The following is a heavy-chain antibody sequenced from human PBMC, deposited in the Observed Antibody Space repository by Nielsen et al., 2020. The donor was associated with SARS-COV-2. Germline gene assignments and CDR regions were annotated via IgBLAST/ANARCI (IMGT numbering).Heavy chain of an antibody. CDR2: VNLDATGK. CDR3: VSDAGWGAMDV. Sequence: ESLKISCAAFGFSFRDFWISWVRQAPGKGLEWVAMVNLDATGKYYLDSVKGRFSISRDNARNSLFLQLNSLRADDTAFYYCVSDAGWGAMDVWGPGTTVTVSS. J-gene: IGHJ6*02. D-gene: IGHD3-16*01. V-gene: IGHV3-7*05. CDR1: GFSFRDFW.